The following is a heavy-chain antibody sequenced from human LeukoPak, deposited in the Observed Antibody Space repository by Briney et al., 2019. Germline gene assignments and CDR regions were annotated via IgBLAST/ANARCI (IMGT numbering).Heavy chain of an antibody. V-gene: IGHV3-7*01. CDR3: ARDTIAVAGSYPYYFDY. CDR2: IKQDGSEK. Sequence: GGSLRVSCAASGFTFSSYWMSWVRQAPGKGLEWVANIKQDGSEKYYVDSVKGRFTISRDNAKNSLYLQMNSLRAEDTAVYYCARDTIAVAGSYPYYFDYWGQGTLVTVSS. D-gene: IGHD6-19*01. J-gene: IGHJ4*02. CDR1: GFTFSSYW.